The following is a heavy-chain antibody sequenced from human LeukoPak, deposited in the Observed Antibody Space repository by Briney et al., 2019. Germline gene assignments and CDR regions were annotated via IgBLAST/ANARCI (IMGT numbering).Heavy chain of an antibody. CDR1: GYTFTSYY. CDR2: INPSGGST. CDR3: ARDPDRETTTVTTDFDY. V-gene: IGHV1-46*01. Sequence: ASVTVSCKASGYTFTSYYMHWVRQAPGQGLEWMGIINPSGGSTSYAQKFQGRVTMTRDTSTSTVYIELSSLRSEDTAVYYCARDPDRETTTVTTDFDYWGQGTLVTVSS. D-gene: IGHD4-11*01. J-gene: IGHJ4*02.